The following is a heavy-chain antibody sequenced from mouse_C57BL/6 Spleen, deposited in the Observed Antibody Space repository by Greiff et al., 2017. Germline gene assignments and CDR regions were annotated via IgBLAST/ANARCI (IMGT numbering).Heavy chain of an antibody. CDR1: GFTFSSYA. CDR3: ARDSNYVGY. V-gene: IGHV5-4*01. J-gene: IGHJ2*01. CDR2: ISDGGSYT. Sequence: EVKVVESGGGLVKPGGSLKLSCAASGFTFSSYAMSWVRQTPEKRLEWVATISDGGSYTYYPDNVKGRFTISRDNAKNNLYLQMSHLKSEDTAMYYCARDSNYVGYWGQGTTLTVSS. D-gene: IGHD1-1*01.